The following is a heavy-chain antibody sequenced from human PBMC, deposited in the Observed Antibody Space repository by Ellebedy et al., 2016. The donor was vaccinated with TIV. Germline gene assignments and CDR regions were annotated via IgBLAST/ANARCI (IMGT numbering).Heavy chain of an antibody. D-gene: IGHD1-1*01. J-gene: IGHJ4*02. Sequence: SETLSLTCTVSGGSISSYYWSWIRQPPGKGLEWIGYIYYSGSTNYNPSLKSRITISVDTSKNQFSLKLSSVTAADTAMYYCTRWGTSYSDYWGQGTLVTVSS. V-gene: IGHV4-59*12. CDR1: GGSISSYY. CDR3: TRWGTSYSDY. CDR2: IYYSGST.